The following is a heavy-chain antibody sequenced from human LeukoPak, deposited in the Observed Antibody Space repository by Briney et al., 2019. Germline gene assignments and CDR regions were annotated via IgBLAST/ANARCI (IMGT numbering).Heavy chain of an antibody. CDR3: ARDSAHYYDSSGSPY. V-gene: IGHV1-18*01. Sequence: GASVKVSCKASGYTFTSYGISWVRQAPGQGLEWMGWISAYNGNTNYAQKLQGRVTMTTDASTSTAYMELRSLRSDDTAVYYCARDSAHYYDSSGSPYWGQGTLVTVSS. CDR1: GYTFTSYG. J-gene: IGHJ4*02. D-gene: IGHD3-22*01. CDR2: ISAYNGNT.